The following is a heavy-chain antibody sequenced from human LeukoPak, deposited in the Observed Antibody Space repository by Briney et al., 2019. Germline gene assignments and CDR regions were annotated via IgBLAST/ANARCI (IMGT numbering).Heavy chain of an antibody. V-gene: IGHV3-30*18. D-gene: IGHD6-13*01. CDR2: ISYDGSNK. CDR3: AKGSAGGRPYYFDY. J-gene: IGHJ4*02. CDR1: GFTFSSYG. Sequence: GGSLRLSCAASGFTFSSYGMHWVRQAPVKGLEWVTIISYDGSNKYYADSVEGRFTISRDNSKNTLYLQMNSLRAEDTAVYYCAKGSAGGRPYYFDYWGQGTLVPVSS.